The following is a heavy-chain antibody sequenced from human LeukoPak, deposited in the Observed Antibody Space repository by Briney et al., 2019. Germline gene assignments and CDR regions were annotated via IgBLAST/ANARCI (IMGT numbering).Heavy chain of an antibody. CDR1: GFTFSSYS. J-gene: IGHJ4*02. CDR3: ARDAWALPDY. CDR2: ISSSSSYI. D-gene: IGHD1-26*01. V-gene: IGHV3-21*01. Sequence: GGSLRLSCAASGFTFSSYSMNWVRQAPGKGLEWVSSISSSSSYIYYADSVKGRFTISRDNAKNSLYLQMNSLRAEYTAVYYCARDAWALPDYWGQGTLVTVSS.